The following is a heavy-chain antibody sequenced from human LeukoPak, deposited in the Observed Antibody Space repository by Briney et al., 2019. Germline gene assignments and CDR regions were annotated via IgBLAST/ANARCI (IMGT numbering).Heavy chain of an antibody. CDR3: AKSDYFDS. V-gene: IGHV3-74*01. CDR2: IKSDGSST. J-gene: IGHJ4*02. Sequence: GGSLRLSCAASGFTFSNYAIHWVRQAPGKGLVWVSRIKSDGSSTTYADSVKGRFTISRDNARNTLYLQMNSLRAEDTAVYYCAKSDYFDSWGQGTLVTVSS. CDR1: GFTFSNYA.